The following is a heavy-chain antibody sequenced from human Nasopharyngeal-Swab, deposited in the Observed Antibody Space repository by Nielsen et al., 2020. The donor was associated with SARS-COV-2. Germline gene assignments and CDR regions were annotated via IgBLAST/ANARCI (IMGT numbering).Heavy chain of an antibody. CDR3: ARSKISPSSYYDSSGYYGSYGMDV. J-gene: IGHJ6*02. CDR1: GFIFTSYN. V-gene: IGHV3-21*01. CDR2: ISFSSSYI. Sequence: GGSPRLSCAASGFIFTSYNMNWVRQAPAKGLEWVSSISFSSSYIYYADSVKGRFTLSRDNAKKSLYLQMNSLRAEDSAVYYCARSKISPSSYYDSSGYYGSYGMDVWGQGTTVTVSS. D-gene: IGHD3-22*01.